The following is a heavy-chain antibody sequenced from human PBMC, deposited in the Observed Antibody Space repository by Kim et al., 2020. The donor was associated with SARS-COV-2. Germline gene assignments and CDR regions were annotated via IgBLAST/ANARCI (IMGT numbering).Heavy chain of an antibody. CDR1: GGSISSGDYY. V-gene: IGHV4-30-4*01. D-gene: IGHD3-9*01. Sequence: SETLSLTCTVSGGSISSGDYYWSWIRQPPGKGLEWIGYIYYSGSTYYNPSLKSRVTISVDTSKNQFSLKLSSVTAADTAVYYCARTGKYYDILTGSIAPHYYYYGMDVWGQGTTVTVSS. CDR2: IYYSGST. CDR3: ARTGKYYDILTGSIAPHYYYYGMDV. J-gene: IGHJ6*02.